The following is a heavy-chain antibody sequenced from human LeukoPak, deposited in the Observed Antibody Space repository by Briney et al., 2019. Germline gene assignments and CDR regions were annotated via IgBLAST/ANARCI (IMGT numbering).Heavy chain of an antibody. Sequence: PGGSLRLSCAASGFTFHSYAMSWVRQAPGKGLEWVSAISGSGGNTYYADSVKGRFTISRDNSKNTLYLQMNSLRAEDTAVYYCAKEGLGEQLGNFDYWGQGTLVTVSS. D-gene: IGHD6-6*01. CDR2: ISGSGGNT. J-gene: IGHJ4*02. CDR1: GFTFHSYA. CDR3: AKEGLGEQLGNFDY. V-gene: IGHV3-23*01.